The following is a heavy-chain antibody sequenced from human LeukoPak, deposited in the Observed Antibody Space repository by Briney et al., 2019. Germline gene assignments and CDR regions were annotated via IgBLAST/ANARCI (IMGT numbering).Heavy chain of an antibody. D-gene: IGHD6-13*01. CDR3: ARASGAAAGISYYYYYMDV. J-gene: IGHJ6*03. CDR2: ISSSGSTI. V-gene: IGHV3-11*04. CDR1: GFTFSDYY. Sequence: GGSLRLSCAASGFTFSDYYMSWIRQAPGKGLEGVSYISSSGSTIYYADSVKGRFTISRDNAKNSLYLQMNSLRAEDTAVYYCARASGAAAGISYYYYYMDVWGKGTTVTVSS.